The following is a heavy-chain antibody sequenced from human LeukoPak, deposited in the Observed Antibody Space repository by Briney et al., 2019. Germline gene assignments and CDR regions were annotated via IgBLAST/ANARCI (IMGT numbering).Heavy chain of an antibody. J-gene: IGHJ4*02. D-gene: IGHD3-22*01. CDR1: GYTFTSYF. Sequence: ASVKVSCKASGYTFTSYFIHWVRQAPGQGLEWMGIINPSGGSTTYAQKFQGRVTLTRDTSTSTVYMELSRLRSDDTAVYYCARDLGYYDRLDQFDCWGQGTLVTVFS. CDR2: INPSGGST. CDR3: ARDLGYYDRLDQFDC. V-gene: IGHV1-46*01.